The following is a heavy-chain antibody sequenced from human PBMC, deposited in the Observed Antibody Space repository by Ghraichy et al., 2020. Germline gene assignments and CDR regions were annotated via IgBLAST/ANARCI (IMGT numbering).Heavy chain of an antibody. CDR2: IYHSGST. V-gene: IGHV4-38-2*01. CDR1: GYSISSGYY. D-gene: IGHD3-9*01. CDR3: ARGLHDDWLVEQNWFDP. Sequence: SETLSLTCAVSGYSISSGYYWGWIRQPPGKGLEWIGSIYHSGSTYYNPSLKSRVTISVDTSKNQFSLKLSSVTAADTAVYYCARGLHDDWLVEQNWFDPWGQGTLVTVSS. J-gene: IGHJ5*02.